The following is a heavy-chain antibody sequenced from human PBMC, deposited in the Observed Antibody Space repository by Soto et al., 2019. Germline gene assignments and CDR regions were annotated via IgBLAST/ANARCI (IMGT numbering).Heavy chain of an antibody. J-gene: IGHJ6*02. Sequence: PSETLSLTCTVSGGSISSSSYYWGWIRQAPGKGLEWIGSIYYSGSTYYNPSLKSRFTISVDTSKNQFSLKLSAVTAADTAVYYWARRVRVRGGMDVWGQGTTVTVSS. CDR1: GGSISSSSYY. CDR2: IYYSGST. V-gene: IGHV4-39*01. D-gene: IGHD3-10*01. CDR3: ARRVRVRGGMDV.